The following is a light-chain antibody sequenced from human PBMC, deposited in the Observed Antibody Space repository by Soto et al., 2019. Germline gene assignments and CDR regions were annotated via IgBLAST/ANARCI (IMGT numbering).Light chain of an antibody. Sequence: IVLTQSPGTLSLSPGERATLSCRTSQSVSIHYLAWYQQKPGQAPRLLIYGTSSRATGIPDRFSGSGSGTDFTLTISRLEPEDFAVYFCQQYGNLPFTVGPGTKVDIK. CDR1: QSVSIHY. CDR2: GTS. CDR3: QQYGNLPFT. V-gene: IGKV3-20*01. J-gene: IGKJ3*01.